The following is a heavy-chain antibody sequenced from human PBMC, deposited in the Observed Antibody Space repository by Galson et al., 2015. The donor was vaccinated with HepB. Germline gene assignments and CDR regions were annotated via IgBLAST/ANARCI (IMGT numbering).Heavy chain of an antibody. CDR2: ISSSSSYI. V-gene: IGHV3-21*01. D-gene: IGHD7-27*01. CDR1: GFTFSSYN. Sequence: LRLSCAASGFTFSSYNMNWVRQAPGKGLEWVSSISSSSSYIYYADSVKGRFTISRDNAKNSLFLQMNSLRAEDTAVYYCARDPPLGTPFDYWGQGTLVTASS. CDR3: ARDPPLGTPFDY. J-gene: IGHJ4*02.